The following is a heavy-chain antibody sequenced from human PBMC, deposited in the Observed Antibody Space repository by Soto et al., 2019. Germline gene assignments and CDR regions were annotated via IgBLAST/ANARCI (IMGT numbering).Heavy chain of an antibody. CDR3: EGWSYLDY. Sequence: PWGSLLLSCASSGFSFGIYALSWVRQAPGKGLEWVSTISGSDGKTFYADSVNGRFSISRDTSQSTLYLQMNSLRADDTAMYYCEGWSYLDYWGQGTRVTVSS. CDR2: ISGSDGKT. V-gene: IGHV3-23*01. J-gene: IGHJ4*02. D-gene: IGHD3-3*01. CDR1: GFSFGIYA.